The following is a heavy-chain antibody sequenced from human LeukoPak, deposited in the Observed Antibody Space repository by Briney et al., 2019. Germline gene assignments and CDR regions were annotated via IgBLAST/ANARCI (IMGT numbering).Heavy chain of an antibody. V-gene: IGHV3-15*01. D-gene: IGHD3-22*01. CDR1: GFTFSNAW. CDR3: TTDRYYDSSGPFDY. Sequence: PGGSLRLSCAASGFTFSNAWMSWVRQAPGKGLEWVGRIKSKTDGGTTDYAAPVKGRFTISRDDSKYTLYLQMNSLKTEDTAVYYCTTDRYYDSSGPFDYWGQGTLVTVSS. CDR2: IKSKTDGGTT. J-gene: IGHJ4*02.